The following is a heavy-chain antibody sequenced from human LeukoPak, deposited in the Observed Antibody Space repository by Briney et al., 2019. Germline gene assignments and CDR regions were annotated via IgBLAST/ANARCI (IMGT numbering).Heavy chain of an antibody. Sequence: SETLSLTCTVSGGSISSGGYYWSWIRQPPGKGLEWIGYIYHSGSTYYNPSLKSRVTISADRSKNQFSLKLSSVTAADTAVYYCARVYCSSTSCFFDYWGQGTLVTVSS. D-gene: IGHD2-2*01. V-gene: IGHV4-30-2*01. CDR2: IYHSGST. J-gene: IGHJ4*02. CDR3: ARVYCSSTSCFFDY. CDR1: GGSISSGGYY.